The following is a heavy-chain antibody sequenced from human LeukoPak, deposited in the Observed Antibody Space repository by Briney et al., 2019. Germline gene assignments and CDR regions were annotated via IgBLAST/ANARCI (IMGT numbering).Heavy chain of an antibody. CDR1: GGTFSSSG. CDR3: ARNLEVGRIRYFDL. Sequence: SVKVSCKASGGTFSSSGFNWVRQAPGQGLEWMGGITPIFGTTNYAQKFQGRVTITAHESASTAYMELSSLRSDDAAVYYCARNLEVGRIRYFDLWGRGTLITVSS. V-gene: IGHV1-69*13. J-gene: IGHJ2*01. CDR2: ITPIFGTT. D-gene: IGHD1-26*01.